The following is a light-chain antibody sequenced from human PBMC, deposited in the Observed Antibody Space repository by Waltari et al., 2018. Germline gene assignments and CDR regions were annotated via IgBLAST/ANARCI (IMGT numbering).Light chain of an antibody. Sequence: DIVMTQSPDSLAVSLGERATINCKSSQSVLYSSNNKNYLAWYQQKPGQPPKLLIYWASTRESGVPDRFSGSGSGTDFTLTISSLQSEDFATYYCQQTSSTPPYTFCQGTKLEIK. V-gene: IGKV4-1*01. CDR1: QSVLYSSNNKNY. CDR2: WAS. J-gene: IGKJ2*01. CDR3: QQTSSTPPYT.